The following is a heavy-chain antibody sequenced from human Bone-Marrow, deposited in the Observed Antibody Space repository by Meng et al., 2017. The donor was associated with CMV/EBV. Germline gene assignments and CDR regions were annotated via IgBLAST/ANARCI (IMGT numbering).Heavy chain of an antibody. J-gene: IGHJ6*02. CDR2: INHSGST. V-gene: IGHV4-34*01. CDR3: ARYTFGGVRVYYYGMDV. CDR1: GGSFSGYY. D-gene: IGHD3-16*01. Sequence: SETLSLTCAVYGGSFSGYYWSWIRQPPGKGLEWIGEINHSGSTNYNPSLKSRVTISVDTSKNQFSLKLSSVTAADTAVYYCARYTFGGVRVYYYGMDVWGQGTTVTVSS.